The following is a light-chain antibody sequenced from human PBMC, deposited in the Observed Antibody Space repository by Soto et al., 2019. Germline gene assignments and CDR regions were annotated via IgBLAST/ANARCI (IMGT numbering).Light chain of an antibody. CDR3: QQSYNTHT. J-gene: IGKJ2*01. V-gene: IGKV1-39*01. CDR2: AAS. Sequence: DIQMTQSPSSLSASVGDRVTITCRASQRISSYLNWYQQKPGKAPKLLIYAASSLQSGVPSRFSGSGAGTDFPLTISSLQPEDFATYYCQQSYNTHTFGQGTKLEIK. CDR1: QRISSY.